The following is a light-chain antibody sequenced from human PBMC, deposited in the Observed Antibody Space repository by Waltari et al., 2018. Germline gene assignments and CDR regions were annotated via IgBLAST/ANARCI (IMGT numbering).Light chain of an antibody. J-gene: IGLJ2*01. CDR3: AAWDYSLNGVL. CDR2: SNN. V-gene: IGLV1-44*01. CDR1: NSNTGSTP. Sequence: QSVVTQPPSASGTPGQRVTISCSGSNSNTGSTPVNWYQQLPGTAPKVLIYSNNQRPSGVPDRFSGSKSGTSASLAISGLQSEDEADYYCAAWDYSLNGVLFGGGTKLTVL.